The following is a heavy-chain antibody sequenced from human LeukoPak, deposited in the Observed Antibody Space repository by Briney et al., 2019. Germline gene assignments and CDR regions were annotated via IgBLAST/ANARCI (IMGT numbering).Heavy chain of an antibody. V-gene: IGHV1-8*03. Sequence: GASVKVSCKASGYTFTDYYINWVRQAPGQGLEWMGWMSPESGDTGYAHKFQGRVTITRDTSASTAYMELSSLRSEDTAVYYCARLGGTPVPDNWYFDLWGRGTLVTVSS. CDR3: ARLGGTPVPDNWYFDL. J-gene: IGHJ2*01. CDR2: MSPESGDT. CDR1: GYTFTDYY. D-gene: IGHD4-23*01.